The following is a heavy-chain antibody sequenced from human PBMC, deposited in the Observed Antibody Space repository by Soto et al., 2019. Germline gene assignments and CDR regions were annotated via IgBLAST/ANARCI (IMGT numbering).Heavy chain of an antibody. D-gene: IGHD3-3*01. CDR2: VFTSGST. V-gene: IGHV4-4*07. Sequence: SETLSLTCTVSGVSISDSYWAWIRQPAGKGLEWIGRVFTSGSTTYNPSLKSRGTMSVDASKRQFFLRLNSVTAADTAVYYCARHDPGVTIFGVVMRYGMDVWGQGTTVTVSS. CDR1: GVSISDSY. J-gene: IGHJ6*02. CDR3: ARHDPGVTIFGVVMRYGMDV.